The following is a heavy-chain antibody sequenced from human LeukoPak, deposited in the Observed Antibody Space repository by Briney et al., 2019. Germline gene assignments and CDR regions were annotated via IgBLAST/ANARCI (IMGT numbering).Heavy chain of an antibody. Sequence: ASVKVSCKASGYTFTSYGMSWVRQAPGQGLEWMGWISAYNGHTDYAQKVQGRVTMTTDTSTSTAYMELRSLRSDDPAVYYCAREVTMVRGVITKYYYNGMDVWGQGTTVTVSS. CDR2: ISAYNGHT. CDR3: AREVTMVRGVITKYYYNGMDV. V-gene: IGHV1-18*01. J-gene: IGHJ6*02. D-gene: IGHD3-10*01. CDR1: GYTFTSYG.